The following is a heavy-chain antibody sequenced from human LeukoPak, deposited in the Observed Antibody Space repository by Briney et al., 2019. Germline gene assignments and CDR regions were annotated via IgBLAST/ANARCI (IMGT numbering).Heavy chain of an antibody. V-gene: IGHV3-30*02. CDR2: IQHDGNNK. Sequence: GGSLRLSCAASGFTFSSYGMHWVRQAPGKGLEWVTFIQHDGNNKYYTDSVKGRFTISRDNSRNTLYLQMNSLRAEDTAVYYCARGPSFCSGGSCYPVYFDYWGQGTLVTVSS. D-gene: IGHD2-15*01. CDR1: GFTFSSYG. J-gene: IGHJ4*02. CDR3: ARGPSFCSGGSCYPVYFDY.